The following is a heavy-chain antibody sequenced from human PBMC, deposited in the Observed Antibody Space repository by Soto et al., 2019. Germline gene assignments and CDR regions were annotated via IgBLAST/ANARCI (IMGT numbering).Heavy chain of an antibody. CDR2: IYYSGST. CDR3: ARGSPDFWSGYGYYYYGMDV. D-gene: IGHD3-3*01. Sequence: SVTMSLTCTVAGGSISSYYLSWIRKTPGKGLEWIGYIYYSGSTNYNPSLKSRVTISVDTSKNQFSLKLSSVTAADTAVYYCARGSPDFWSGYGYYYYGMDVWGQGTTVTVSS. J-gene: IGHJ6*02. V-gene: IGHV4-59*01. CDR1: GGSISSYY.